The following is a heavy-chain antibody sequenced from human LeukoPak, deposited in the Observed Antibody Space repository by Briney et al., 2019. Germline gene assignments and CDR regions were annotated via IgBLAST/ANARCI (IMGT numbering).Heavy chain of an antibody. V-gene: IGHV1-8*01. Sequence: GASVKASCKAPGYTFTSYDINWVRQATGQGLEWMGWMNPNSGNTGYAQKFQGRVTMTRNTSISTAYMELSSLRSEDTAVYYCARGTRLLGFGESEPDYWGQGTLVTVSS. CDR2: MNPNSGNT. CDR1: GYTFTSYD. CDR3: ARGTRLLGFGESEPDY. J-gene: IGHJ4*02. D-gene: IGHD3-10*01.